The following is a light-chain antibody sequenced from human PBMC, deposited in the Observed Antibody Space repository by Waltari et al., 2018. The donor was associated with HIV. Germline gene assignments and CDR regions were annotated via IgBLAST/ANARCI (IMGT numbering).Light chain of an antibody. CDR1: SSDIGGYNY. V-gene: IGLV2-8*01. CDR2: EVS. J-gene: IGLJ3*02. CDR3: SSFAGSNNLGV. Sequence: QSALTQPPSASGSPGPSVTISCTGTSSDIGGYNYVSWYQQHPGKAPKLMIYEVSKRPSGVPDRFSGSKSGNTASLTVSGLLAEDEADYYCSSFAGSNNLGVFGGGTKLTVL.